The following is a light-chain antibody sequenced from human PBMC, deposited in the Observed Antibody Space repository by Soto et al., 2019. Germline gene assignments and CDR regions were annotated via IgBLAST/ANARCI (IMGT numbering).Light chain of an antibody. CDR2: GAS. V-gene: IGKV3-20*01. Sequence: EIVMTQSPGTLSLSPGEGATLSCRASRSVNSNYLAWYQQKPGQAPSLLTYGASSRATDVPDRFSASGSGTDFALTISRLEPEDVAVYYCQQYISSPLTFGGGTQ. CDR1: RSVNSNY. CDR3: QQYISSPLT. J-gene: IGKJ4*01.